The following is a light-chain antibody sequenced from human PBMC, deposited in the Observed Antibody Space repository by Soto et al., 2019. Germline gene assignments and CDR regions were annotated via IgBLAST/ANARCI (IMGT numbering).Light chain of an antibody. CDR2: GNS. CDR3: QSYDSSPPVV. J-gene: IGLJ2*01. Sequence: QSVLTQPPSVSGAPGQRVTISCTGSSSNIGAGYDVHWYQQLPGTAPKLLIYGNSNRPSGVPDRFSGSKSGTSASLAITGLQAEDGADYYCQSYDSSPPVVFGGGTKVTVL. V-gene: IGLV1-40*01. CDR1: SSNIGAGYD.